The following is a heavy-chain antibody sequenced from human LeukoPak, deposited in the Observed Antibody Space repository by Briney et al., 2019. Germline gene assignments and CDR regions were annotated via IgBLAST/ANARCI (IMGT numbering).Heavy chain of an antibody. CDR1: GFTFDDYG. J-gene: IGHJ6*03. CDR2: INWNGGST. V-gene: IGHV3-20*04. D-gene: IGHD6-19*01. CDR3: ARVTKAVAGYYYYYYMDV. Sequence: GGTLRLSCAASGFTFDDYGMSWVRQAPGKGLEWVSGINWNGGSTGYADSVKGRFTISRDNAKNSLYLQMNSLRAEDTALYYCARVTKAVAGYYYYYYMDVWGKGTTVTVSS.